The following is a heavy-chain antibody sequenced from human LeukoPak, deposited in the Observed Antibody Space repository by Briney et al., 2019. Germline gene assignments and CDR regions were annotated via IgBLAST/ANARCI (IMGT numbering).Heavy chain of an antibody. V-gene: IGHV4-39*01. CDR1: GGSINRSYYY. D-gene: IGHD4-17*01. CDR2: IYYSGNT. J-gene: IGHJ4*02. CDR3: ARLMTTVTSEY. Sequence: SETLSLTCTVSGGSINRSYYYWGWIRQPPGKGLEWIGSIYYSGNTDYNPSLKSRVTISVDTSKNQFSLKLSSVTAADTAVYYCARLMTTVTSEYWGQGTLVTVPS.